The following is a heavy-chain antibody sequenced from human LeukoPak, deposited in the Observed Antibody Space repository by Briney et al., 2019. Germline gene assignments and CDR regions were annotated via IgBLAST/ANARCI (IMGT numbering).Heavy chain of an antibody. Sequence: GGSLRLSCAASGFTFSSYSMNWVRQAPGKGLEWVSSISSSSSYIYYADSVKGRFTISRDNAKNSLYLQMNSLRAEDTAVYYCARDEPYYDFWSGYSTEPHYGMDVWGQGTTVTVSS. CDR1: GFTFSSYS. J-gene: IGHJ6*02. V-gene: IGHV3-21*01. CDR3: ARDEPYYDFWSGYSTEPHYGMDV. D-gene: IGHD3-3*01. CDR2: ISSSSSYI.